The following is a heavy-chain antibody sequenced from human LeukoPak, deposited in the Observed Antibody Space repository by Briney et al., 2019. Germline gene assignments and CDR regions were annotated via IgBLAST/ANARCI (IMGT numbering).Heavy chain of an antibody. V-gene: IGHV1-2*02. Sequence: ASVKVSCKASGYTFTSYGISWVRQAPGQGLEWMGWINPNSGGTNYAQKFQGRVTMTRDTSISTAYMELSGLRSDDTAVYYCARDYDILDYWGQGTLVTVSS. CDR1: GYTFTSYG. CDR3: ARDYDILDY. CDR2: INPNSGGT. D-gene: IGHD3-9*01. J-gene: IGHJ4*02.